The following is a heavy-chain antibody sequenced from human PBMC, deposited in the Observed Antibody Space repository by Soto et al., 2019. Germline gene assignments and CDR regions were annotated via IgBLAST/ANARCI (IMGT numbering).Heavy chain of an antibody. V-gene: IGHV3-23*01. CDR3: AKNRQFRSYYESAGHYDN. CDR1: GFTFKNYD. J-gene: IGHJ4*02. Sequence: GGSLRPSCVASGFTFKNYDMRWIRQAPGKGLEWVSGISGSGGVTYYADSVKGRFTISRDNSKNTLYLQMNSLRAEDTAIYYCAKNRQFRSYYESAGHYDNWGQGTLVTVSS. CDR2: ISGSGGVT. D-gene: IGHD3-10*01.